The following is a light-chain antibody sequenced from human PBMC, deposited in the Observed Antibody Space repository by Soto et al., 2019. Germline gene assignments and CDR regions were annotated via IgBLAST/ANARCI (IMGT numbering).Light chain of an antibody. CDR1: SRDIGAYNY. CDR3: SSYTTSNTLF. V-gene: IGLV2-14*01. J-gene: IGLJ2*01. CDR2: EVS. Sequence: QSALTQPASVSGSPGQSITISCTGPSRDIGAYNYVSWYQQHPGKAPKVMIYEVSNRPSGISNRFSGSKSGNMASLSISGLLAEDEADYYCSSYTTSNTLFVGGGTKLTVL.